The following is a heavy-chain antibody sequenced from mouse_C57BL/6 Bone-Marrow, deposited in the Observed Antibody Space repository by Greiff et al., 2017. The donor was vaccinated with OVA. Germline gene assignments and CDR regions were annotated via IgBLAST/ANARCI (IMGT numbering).Heavy chain of an antibody. J-gene: IGHJ2*01. CDR2: IDPSDSYT. Sequence: QVQLQQPGAELVRPGTSVKLSCKASGYTFTSYWMHWVKQRPGQGLEWIGVIDPSDSYTNYNQKFKGKATLTVDTSSSTAYMQLSSLTSEDSAVYYCARGYYYGSSQYFDYWGQGTTLTVSS. D-gene: IGHD1-1*01. CDR3: ARGYYYGSSQYFDY. V-gene: IGHV1-59*01. CDR1: GYTFTSYW.